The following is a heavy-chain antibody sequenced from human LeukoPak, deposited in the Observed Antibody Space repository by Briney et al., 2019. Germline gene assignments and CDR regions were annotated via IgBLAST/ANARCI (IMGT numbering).Heavy chain of an antibody. D-gene: IGHD3-10*01. CDR3: ARGGRPGYYYYYYMDV. J-gene: IGHJ6*03. Sequence: GGSLRLSCAASGFTFSSYGMHWVRQAPGEGLEWVAVIWYDGSNKYYADSVKGRFTISRDNSKNTLYLQMNSLRAEDTAVYYCARGGRPGYYYYYYMDVWGKGTTVTVSS. V-gene: IGHV3-33*01. CDR2: IWYDGSNK. CDR1: GFTFSSYG.